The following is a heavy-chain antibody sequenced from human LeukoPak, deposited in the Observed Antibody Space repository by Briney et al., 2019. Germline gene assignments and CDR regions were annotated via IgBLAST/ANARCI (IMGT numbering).Heavy chain of an antibody. CDR2: INHGGYT. J-gene: IGHJ4*02. CDR1: GVPFSNYY. D-gene: IGHD6-19*01. V-gene: IGHV4-34*01. Sequence: SETLSLTCAVSGVPFSNYYWSWVRQSPRQGLGWIGEINHGGYTNYNPSLKSRVTMSIDTSKNQFSLILTSVTAADAGVYYCTRAVAGHPDWGQGTLVTVSS. CDR3: TRAVAGHPD.